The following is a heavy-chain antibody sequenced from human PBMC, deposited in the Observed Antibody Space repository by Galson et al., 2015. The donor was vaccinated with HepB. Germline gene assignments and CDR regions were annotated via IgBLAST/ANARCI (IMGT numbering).Heavy chain of an antibody. Sequence: SLRLSCAASGFTSSSYSMSWVRQAPGKGLEWVSVISGSGATTYYADSVKGRFTISRDNSKNTLYLQMNSLRAEDTAIYYCAKKILVGGTGAFDVWGQGTMVTVSS. D-gene: IGHD1-26*01. V-gene: IGHV3-23*01. CDR2: ISGSGATT. J-gene: IGHJ3*01. CDR3: AKKILVGGTGAFDV. CDR1: GFTSSSYS.